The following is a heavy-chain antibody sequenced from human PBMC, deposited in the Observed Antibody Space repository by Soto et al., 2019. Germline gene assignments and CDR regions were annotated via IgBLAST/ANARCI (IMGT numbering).Heavy chain of an antibody. Sequence: SGPTLVNPTQTLTLTCSFSGFSFSTSRVGVSWIRQPPGKALEWLARIDWDDDKYYSTSLKTRLTISKDTSKNQVVLTMTNMDPVDTATYYCARIPAYYDILTGYWANYGMDVWGQGTTVTVSS. CDR1: GFSFSTSRVG. V-gene: IGHV2-70*11. CDR3: ARIPAYYDILTGYWANYGMDV. CDR2: IDWDDDK. J-gene: IGHJ6*02. D-gene: IGHD3-9*01.